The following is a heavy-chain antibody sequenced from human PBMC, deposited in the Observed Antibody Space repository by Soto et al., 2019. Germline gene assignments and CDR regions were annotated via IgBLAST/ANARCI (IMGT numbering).Heavy chain of an antibody. V-gene: IGHV4-4*02. D-gene: IGHD6-19*01. CDR3: ERDAAVPGETDRFDF. CDR2: IYHYGNT. Sequence: SETLSLTCAVSGDSISTNNWWSWVRQPPGKGLEWIGEIYHYGNTNYNPSLKSRVTMSVDTSKNQFSLKLTSVTAADTAMYYCERDAAVPGETDRFDFWGQGTLVTVSS. CDR1: GDSISTNNW. J-gene: IGHJ4*02.